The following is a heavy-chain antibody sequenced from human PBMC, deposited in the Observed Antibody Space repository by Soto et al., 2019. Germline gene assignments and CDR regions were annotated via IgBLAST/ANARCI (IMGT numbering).Heavy chain of an antibody. CDR1: GGTFSSYA. Sequence: QVQLVQSGAEVKKPGSSVKVSCKASGGTFSSYAISWVRQAPGQGLEWMGGIIPIVGTANYAQKLQGRVTITADKSTSTAYMELSSLRSDDTAVYYCARVNGGTIFGVETDDAYWGQGTLVTVSS. V-gene: IGHV1-69*06. J-gene: IGHJ4*02. CDR3: ARVNGGTIFGVETDDAY. D-gene: IGHD3-3*01. CDR2: IIPIVGTA.